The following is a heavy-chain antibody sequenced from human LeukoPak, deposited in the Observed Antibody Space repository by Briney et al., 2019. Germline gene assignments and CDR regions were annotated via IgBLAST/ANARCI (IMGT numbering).Heavy chain of an antibody. D-gene: IGHD3-10*01. J-gene: IGHJ5*02. V-gene: IGHV4-38-2*02. Sequence: SETLSLTCTVSGGSISSYYWSWIRQPPGKGLEWIGSIYHSGSTYYNPSLKSRVTISVDTSKNQFSLKLSSVTAADTAVYYCARAPLWFGELLHWFDPWGQGTLVTVSS. CDR1: GGSISSYY. CDR3: ARAPLWFGELLHWFDP. CDR2: IYHSGST.